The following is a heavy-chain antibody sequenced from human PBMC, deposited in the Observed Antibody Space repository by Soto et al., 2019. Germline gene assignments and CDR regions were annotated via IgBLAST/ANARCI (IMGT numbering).Heavy chain of an antibody. CDR1: GFTFSNYG. J-gene: IGHJ4*02. V-gene: IGHV3-48*01. D-gene: IGHD1-26*01. CDR2: ISDSGSTM. CDR3: APQGLGATGYLY. Sequence: EVQLVESGGGLIQPWGSLRLFCAASGFTFSNYGMNWVRQAPGKGLEWVSYISDSGSTMYYQDSVKGRFTISRDNAKNSLFLQMNSLRAEDTAVYYCAPQGLGATGYLYRGQGTLVTVSS.